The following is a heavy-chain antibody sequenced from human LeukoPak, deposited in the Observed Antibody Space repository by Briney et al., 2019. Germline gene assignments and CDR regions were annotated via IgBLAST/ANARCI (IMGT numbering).Heavy chain of an antibody. D-gene: IGHD3-10*02. Sequence: KPSETLSLTCSVSGASITSYDWSWIRQPAGKGLEWVGLFYTSGSPKYNTSLKSRVTMSVDASKNYFSLRLSSVTAADTAVYYCARVYVPQDLVHAFDIWGQGTMVTVSS. CDR2: FYTSGSP. CDR3: ARVYVPQDLVHAFDI. J-gene: IGHJ3*02. V-gene: IGHV4-4*07. CDR1: GASITSYD.